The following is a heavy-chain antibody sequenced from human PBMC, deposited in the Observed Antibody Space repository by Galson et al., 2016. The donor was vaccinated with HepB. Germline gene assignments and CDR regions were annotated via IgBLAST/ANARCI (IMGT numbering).Heavy chain of an antibody. Sequence: SLRLSCAASGFSIRNHWMSWVRQAPGKGLEWVANINQDGSVEKYADSVRGRFTVFKDNAKNSVYLQLNSLSADDTAMFYCARIAADGSTFDYWGPGTLVTVSS. J-gene: IGHJ4*02. CDR3: ARIAADGSTFDY. CDR1: GFSIRNHW. V-gene: IGHV3-7*03. D-gene: IGHD6-13*01. CDR2: INQDGSVE.